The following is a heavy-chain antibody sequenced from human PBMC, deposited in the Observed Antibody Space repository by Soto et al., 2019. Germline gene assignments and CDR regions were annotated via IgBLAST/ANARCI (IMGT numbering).Heavy chain of an antibody. Sequence: ASVKVSCKASGYTFTSYGISWVRQAPGQGLEWMGWISAYNGNTNYAQKLQGRVTMTTETSTSTAYMELRSLRSDDTAVYYCARDLDGGLRIGDDFDYWGQGTLVTVSS. J-gene: IGHJ4*02. CDR2: ISAYNGNT. CDR1: GYTFTSYG. CDR3: ARDLDGGLRIGDDFDY. D-gene: IGHD3-16*01. V-gene: IGHV1-18*01.